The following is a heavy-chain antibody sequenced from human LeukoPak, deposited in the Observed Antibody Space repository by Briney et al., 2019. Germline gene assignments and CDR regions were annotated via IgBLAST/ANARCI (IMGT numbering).Heavy chain of an antibody. CDR1: GFTFDDYA. D-gene: IGHD3-22*01. J-gene: IGHJ6*02. Sequence: PGGSLRLSCAASGFTFDDYAMHWVRQAPGKGLEWVSGITWNRDNIGYGDSVKGRFTISRDNVKNVLYLQMTSLRPEDTALYYCAKDLSSAITSALVLDVWGRGTTVTVSS. V-gene: IGHV3-9*01. CDR3: AKDLSSAITSALVLDV. CDR2: ITWNRDNI.